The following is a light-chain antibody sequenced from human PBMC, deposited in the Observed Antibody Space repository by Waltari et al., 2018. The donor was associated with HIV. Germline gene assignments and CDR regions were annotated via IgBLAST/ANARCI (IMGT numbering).Light chain of an antibody. J-gene: IGLJ3*02. V-gene: IGLV1-51*01. CDR3: GTWDSSLGGWV. CDR2: ANT. CDR1: SSNIWSNY. Sequence: QSVLTQPPSVSAAPGQQVTISCSGSSSNIWSNYVSWYQPLPGAAPKLLIYANTERPSGIPDRFSGSKSGTSATLGITGLQTGDEADYYCGTWDSSLGGWVFGGGTKLAVL.